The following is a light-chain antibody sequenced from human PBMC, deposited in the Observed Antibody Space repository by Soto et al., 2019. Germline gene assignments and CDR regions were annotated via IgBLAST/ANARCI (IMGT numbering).Light chain of an antibody. V-gene: IGLV1-40*01. CDR2: ANT. CDR3: XSYDTSLSGPVV. Sequence: QSVLTQPPSVSGAPGQSVTISCTGSDSNVGSGFDVHWYQQLPGTAPKLLIYANTNRPSGVPDRFSGFKSGSSASLAITGLQAEDXXDYYCXSYDTSLSGPVVFGGGTKLTVL. CDR1: DSNVGSGFD. J-gene: IGLJ2*01.